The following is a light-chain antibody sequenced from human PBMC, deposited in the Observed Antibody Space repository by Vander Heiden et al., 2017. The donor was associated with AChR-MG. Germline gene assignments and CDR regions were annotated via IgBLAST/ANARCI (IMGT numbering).Light chain of an antibody. J-gene: IGKJ5*01. CDR2: DAS. V-gene: IGKV1-5*01. CDR1: QSISSW. Sequence: DIQMTQSPSTLSASVGDRVTITCRASQSISSWLAWYQQKPGKAPKLLIYDASSLESGVPSRFSGSGSGTEFTLTISSLQPDDFATYYCQKYNSYLFGQGTRLEIK. CDR3: QKYNSYL.